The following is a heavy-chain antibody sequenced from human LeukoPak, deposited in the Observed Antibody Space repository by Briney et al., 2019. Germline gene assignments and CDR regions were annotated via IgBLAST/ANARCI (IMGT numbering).Heavy chain of an antibody. D-gene: IGHD3-22*01. J-gene: IGHJ4*02. V-gene: IGHV3-23*01. Sequence: GGTVRLSCAASGFTFSSYAMNWVRQAPGKGLEWVSVISGSGGRTDYADSVKGRFTISRDNSKNTLYLQMNSLRAEDTAVYYCARRAGDYSHPYDYWGQGTLVTVSS. CDR2: ISGSGGRT. CDR1: GFTFSSYA. CDR3: ARRAGDYSHPYDY.